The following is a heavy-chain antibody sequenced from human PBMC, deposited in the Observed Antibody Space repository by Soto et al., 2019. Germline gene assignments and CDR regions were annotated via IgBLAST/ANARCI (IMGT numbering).Heavy chain of an antibody. CDR1: GGSISSSSYY. CDR3: ARVAWYNWNYDY. CDR2: IYYSGST. D-gene: IGHD1-7*01. V-gene: IGHV4-39*01. J-gene: IGHJ4*02. Sequence: QLQLQESGPGLVKPSETLSLTCTVSGGSISSSSYYWGWIRQPPGKGLEWIGSIYYSGSTYYNPSLKSRVTISVDTSKNQFSLKLSSVTAADTAVYYCARVAWYNWNYDYWGQGTLVTVSS.